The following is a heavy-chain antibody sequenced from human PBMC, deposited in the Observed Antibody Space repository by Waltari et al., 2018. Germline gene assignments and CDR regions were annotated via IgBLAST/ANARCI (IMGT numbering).Heavy chain of an antibody. D-gene: IGHD3-22*01. V-gene: IGHV1-69*08. J-gene: IGHJ4*02. CDR1: GGTFSSYA. CDR3: ARGAPGYYDSSGYCDY. Sequence: QVQLVQSGAEVKKPGSSVKVSCKASGGTFSSYAISWVRQAPGQGLEWMGRIIPIFGTANYAQKFQGRVTITADKSTSTAYMELSSLRSEDTAVYYCARGAPGYYDSSGYCDYWGQGTLVTVSS. CDR2: IIPIFGTA.